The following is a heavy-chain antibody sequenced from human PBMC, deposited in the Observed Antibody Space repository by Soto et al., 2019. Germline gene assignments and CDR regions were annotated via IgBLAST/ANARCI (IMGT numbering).Heavy chain of an antibody. Sequence: SETLSLTCTVSGGSISSGGYYWSWIRQHPGKGLEWIGYIYYSGSTYYNPSLKSRVTISVDTSKNQFSLTMTSVTAADTAVYYCARGKWADRFANWGQGTLVTVSS. CDR3: ARGKWADRFAN. J-gene: IGHJ5*02. CDR1: GGSISSGGYY. V-gene: IGHV4-31*03. D-gene: IGHD1-26*01. CDR2: IYYSGST.